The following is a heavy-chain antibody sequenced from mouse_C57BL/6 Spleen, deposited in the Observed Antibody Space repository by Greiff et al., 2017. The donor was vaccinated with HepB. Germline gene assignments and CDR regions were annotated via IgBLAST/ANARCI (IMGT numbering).Heavy chain of an antibody. CDR2: INPNNGGT. J-gene: IGHJ2*01. V-gene: IGHV1-18*01. CDR3: ARRSRRITTQYFDY. CDR1: GYTFTDYN. D-gene: IGHD1-1*01. Sequence: VQLKQSGPELVKPGASVKIPCKASGYTFTDYNMDWVKQSHGKSLEWIGDINPNNGGTIYNQKFKGKATLTVDKSSSTAYMELRSLTSEDTAVYYCARRSRRITTQYFDYWGQGTTLTVSS.